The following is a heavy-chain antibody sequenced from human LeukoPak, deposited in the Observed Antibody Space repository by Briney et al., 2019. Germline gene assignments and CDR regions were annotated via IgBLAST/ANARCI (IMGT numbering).Heavy chain of an antibody. CDR1: GFSFTTYW. CDR3: ARRAWGRTSPVHWYFDL. D-gene: IGHD2-2*01. V-gene: IGHV5-51*01. J-gene: IGHJ2*01. CDR2: IYPGDSDT. Sequence: GESLKISCKGSGFSFTTYWIAWVRQTPDKGLEWMGIIYPGDSDTTYSPSFQGQVTISADKSINTAYLQWGSLKASDTAMYYCARRAWGRTSPVHWYFDLWGRGTLVTVSS.